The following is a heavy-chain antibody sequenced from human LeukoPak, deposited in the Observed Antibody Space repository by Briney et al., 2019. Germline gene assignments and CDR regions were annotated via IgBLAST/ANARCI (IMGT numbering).Heavy chain of an antibody. D-gene: IGHD3-10*01. CDR3: ARDFGSGRSTYYYYNMDV. CDR2: ISYDGNNK. V-gene: IGHV3-30-3*01. Sequence: RRSLRLSCAASGFTFSGYAMHWVRQAPGKGLEWVAVISYDGNNKYYADSVKGRFTIARDNSKNTLYLQMDSLRPEDTAVYCCARDFGSGRSTYYYYNMDVWGQGTTVTVSS. J-gene: IGHJ6*02. CDR1: GFTFSGYA.